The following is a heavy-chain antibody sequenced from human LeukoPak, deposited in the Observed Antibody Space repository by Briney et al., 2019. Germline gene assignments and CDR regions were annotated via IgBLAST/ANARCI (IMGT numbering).Heavy chain of an antibody. D-gene: IGHD2-21*01. CDR1: GGSISSSSHY. CDR2: IYYSGST. CDR3: ALWVRGPQAFDI. V-gene: IGHV4-39*02. J-gene: IGHJ3*02. Sequence: PSETLSLTCTVSGGSISSSSHYWGWIRQPPGKGLEWIGSIYYSGSTYYNPSLKSRVTISVDTSKTHFSLKLKSVTAADTAVYYCALWVRGPQAFDIWGQGTMVTVSS.